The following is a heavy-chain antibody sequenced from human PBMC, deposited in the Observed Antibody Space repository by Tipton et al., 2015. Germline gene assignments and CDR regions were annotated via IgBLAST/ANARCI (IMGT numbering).Heavy chain of an antibody. J-gene: IGHJ1*01. D-gene: IGHD3-22*01. CDR3: ARASIIQGYYHDSSRYFLFNT. Sequence: GLVKPSGTLSLTCAVSGGSISSTNWWTWVRQPPGKGLEWIGEISQSGNTNYNPSLKSRVTISADKSKNQFSLKLSSVIAADTAVYYCARASIIQGYYHDSSRYFLFNTWGHGTLVTVSS. CDR2: ISQSGNT. CDR1: GGSISSTNW. V-gene: IGHV4-4*02.